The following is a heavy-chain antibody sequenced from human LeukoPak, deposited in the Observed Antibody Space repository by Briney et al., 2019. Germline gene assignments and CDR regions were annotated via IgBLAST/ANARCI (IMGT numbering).Heavy chain of an antibody. D-gene: IGHD3/OR15-3a*01. V-gene: IGHV3-23*01. CDR2: ISPTGGGT. CDR3: VGFLDYFSFDI. Sequence: GGSLRLSCAASGVTFSTYAMSWVRQAPGKGLEWVSTISPTGGGTFYANSVKGRFTISRDNSKSLLFLQMNSLGAEDTALYYCVGFLDYFSFDIWGQGSMVTVSS. J-gene: IGHJ3*02. CDR1: GVTFSTYA.